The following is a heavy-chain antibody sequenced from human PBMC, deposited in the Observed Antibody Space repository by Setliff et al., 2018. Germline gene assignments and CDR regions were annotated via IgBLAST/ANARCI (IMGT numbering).Heavy chain of an antibody. CDR3: ARGSRGFDY. CDR2: INPNSGGT. CDR1: GYTFTGYY. J-gene: IGHJ4*02. Sequence: ASVKVSCKASGYTFTGYYMHWVRQAPGQGLAWMGRINPNSGGTNYAQKFQDRVAITRDTSASTAYMALSSLTYEDTAVYFCARGSRGFDYWGQGALVTVSS. V-gene: IGHV1-2*06.